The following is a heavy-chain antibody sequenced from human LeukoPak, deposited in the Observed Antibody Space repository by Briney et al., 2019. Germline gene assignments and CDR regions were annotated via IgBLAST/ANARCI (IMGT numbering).Heavy chain of an antibody. J-gene: IGHJ5*02. CDR1: GGSFSGFY. Sequence: SETLSLTCAVYGGSFSGFYWSWIRRPPGKGLEWIGEINHSGSTNYNPSLKSRVTISVDTSKNQFSLKLSSLTAADTAVYYCARGRVLLWFGESPTGNWFDPWGQGTLVTVSS. CDR2: INHSGST. D-gene: IGHD3-10*01. V-gene: IGHV4-34*01. CDR3: ARGRVLLWFGESPTGNWFDP.